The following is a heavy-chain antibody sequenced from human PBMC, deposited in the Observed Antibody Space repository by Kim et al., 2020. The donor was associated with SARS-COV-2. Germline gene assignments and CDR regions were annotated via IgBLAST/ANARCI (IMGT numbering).Heavy chain of an antibody. Sequence: ASVKVSCKASGYTFTSYAMNWVRQAPGQGLEWMGWINTNTGNPTYAQGVTGRFVFSLDTSVSTAYLQISSLKAEDTAVYYCARDLYDILTTLNWFDPWGQGALVTVSS. V-gene: IGHV7-4-1*02. CDR2: INTNTGNP. CDR3: ARDLYDILTTLNWFDP. CDR1: GYTFTSYA. D-gene: IGHD3-9*01. J-gene: IGHJ5*02.